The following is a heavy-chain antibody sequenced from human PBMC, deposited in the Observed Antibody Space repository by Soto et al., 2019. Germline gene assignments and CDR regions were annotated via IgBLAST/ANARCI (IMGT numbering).Heavy chain of an antibody. D-gene: IGHD2-2*01. V-gene: IGHV1-46*01. CDR1: GYTFTNHY. Sequence: ASVKVSCKASGYTFTNHYIHWVRQAPGQGLEWMAIINPYGGSTNYAQKFQGRVTMTTDTSTSTAYMELRSLRSDDTAVYYCASSCISTSCPSFYYYYGLDAWGQGTTVTVS. J-gene: IGHJ6*02. CDR3: ASSCISTSCPSFYYYYGLDA. CDR2: INPYGGST.